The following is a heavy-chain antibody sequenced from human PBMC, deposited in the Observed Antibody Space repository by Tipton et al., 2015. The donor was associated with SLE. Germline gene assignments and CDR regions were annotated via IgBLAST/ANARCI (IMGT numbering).Heavy chain of an antibody. D-gene: IGHD5-18*01. J-gene: IGHJ4*02. CDR1: GYTFPSYD. CDR3: ARVRVDTAMGVFDF. Sequence: QLVQSGAEVKKPGASVKVSCKASGYTFPSYDISWVRQAPGQGLEWMGWISTYNGNTNYAQKLQGRVTMTSDTSTSTAYMELRSLRSDDTAIYYCARVRVDTAMGVFDFWGQGTLVTVSS. V-gene: IGHV1-18*01. CDR2: ISTYNGNT.